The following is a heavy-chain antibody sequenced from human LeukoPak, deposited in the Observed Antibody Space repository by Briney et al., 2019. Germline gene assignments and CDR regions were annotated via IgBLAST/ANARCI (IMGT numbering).Heavy chain of an antibody. J-gene: IGHJ5*02. D-gene: IGHD1-26*01. Sequence: ASVTVSCKASGYTFTSYGISWVRQAPGQGLEWMGWISAYNGNTNYAQKLQGRVTITTDTSTSAAYMELRSLRSDDTAVYYCARDPESGSSPYNWFDPWGQGTLVTVSS. CDR3: ARDPESGSSPYNWFDP. V-gene: IGHV1-18*01. CDR1: GYTFTSYG. CDR2: ISAYNGNT.